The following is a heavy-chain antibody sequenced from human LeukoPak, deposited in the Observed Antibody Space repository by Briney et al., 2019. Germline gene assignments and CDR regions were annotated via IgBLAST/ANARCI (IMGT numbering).Heavy chain of an antibody. CDR3: ARIPPLDGVNLYDAFDI. J-gene: IGHJ3*02. CDR1: GGSFSGYY. CDR2: IKHSGSR. V-gene: IGHV4-34*01. Sequence: PSETLSLTCAVYGGSFSGYYWSWIRQPPGKGLEWMGEIKHSGSRKYKPCLKSLVTISAQTSKHQFSPKVRSVSAADTAVYYCARIPPLDGVNLYDAFDIWGQGTMVTVSS. D-gene: IGHD4-23*01.